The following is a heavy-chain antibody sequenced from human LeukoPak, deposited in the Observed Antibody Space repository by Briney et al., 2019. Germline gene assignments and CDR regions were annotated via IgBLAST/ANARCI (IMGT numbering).Heavy chain of an antibody. CDR1: GGTFSSYA. Sequence: ASVKVSCKASGGTFSSYAISWVRQAPGQGLEWMGRINPNSGGTNYAQKFQGRVTMTRDTSISTAYMELSRLRSDDTAVYYCARDTNARARFDPWGQGTLVTVSS. CDR2: INPNSGGT. J-gene: IGHJ5*02. D-gene: IGHD2-8*01. CDR3: ARDTNARARFDP. V-gene: IGHV1-2*06.